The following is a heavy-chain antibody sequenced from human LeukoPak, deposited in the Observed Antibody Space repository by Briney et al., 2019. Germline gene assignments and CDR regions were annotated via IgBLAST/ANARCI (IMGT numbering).Heavy chain of an antibody. CDR3: ARDEKVHGYFDY. J-gene: IGHJ4*02. CDR1: GFTFSSYG. Sequence: PGRSLRLSCAASGFTFSSYGMHWVRQAPGKGLEWVAVVWYDGSNKYYADSVKGRFTISRDNSKNTLYLQMNSLRAEDTGVYYWARDEKVHGYFDYWGQGTLVTVPS. V-gene: IGHV3-33*01. D-gene: IGHD4/OR15-4a*01. CDR2: VWYDGSNK.